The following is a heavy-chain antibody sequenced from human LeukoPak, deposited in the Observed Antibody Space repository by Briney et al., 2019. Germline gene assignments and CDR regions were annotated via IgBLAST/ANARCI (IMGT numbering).Heavy chain of an antibody. D-gene: IGHD6-13*01. V-gene: IGHV7-4-1*02. Sequence: ASVKVSCKASGYTFTSYAMNWVRQAPGQGLEWMGWINTNTGNPTYAQGFTGRFVFSLDTSVSTAYLQISSLKAEDTAVYYCARGEKWYSSSWYYYMDVWGKGTTVTISS. CDR2: INTNTGNP. CDR1: GYTFTSYA. J-gene: IGHJ6*03. CDR3: ARGEKWYSSSWYYYMDV.